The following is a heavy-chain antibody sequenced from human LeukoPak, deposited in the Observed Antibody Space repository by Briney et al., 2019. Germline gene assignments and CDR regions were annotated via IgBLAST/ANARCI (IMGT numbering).Heavy chain of an antibody. CDR2: ISGGGGTT. D-gene: IGHD3-22*01. CDR3: AKAANYYDSSGYPKWFDP. V-gene: IGHV3-23*01. CDR1: GFTFSTYA. J-gene: IGHJ5*02. Sequence: GGSLRLSCAASGFTFSTYAMNWVRQAPGKGLEWVSAISGGGGTTYYADSVKGRFTISRDNSKNTLYLQMNSLRAEDTAVYYCAKAANYYDSSGYPKWFDPWGQGTLVTVSS.